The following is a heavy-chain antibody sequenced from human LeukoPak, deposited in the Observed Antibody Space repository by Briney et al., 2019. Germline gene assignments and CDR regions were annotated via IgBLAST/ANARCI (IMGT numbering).Heavy chain of an antibody. J-gene: IGHJ4*02. CDR1: GYTFTSYG. CDR3: TREDY. CDR2: IHPDSGAT. Sequence: GASVKVSCKASGYTFTSYGISWVRQAPGQGLEWMGWIHPDSGATNYAQRFQGRVTMTRDTSISTACMELSRLRSDDSAVYYCTREDYWGQGTLVTVSS. V-gene: IGHV1-2*02.